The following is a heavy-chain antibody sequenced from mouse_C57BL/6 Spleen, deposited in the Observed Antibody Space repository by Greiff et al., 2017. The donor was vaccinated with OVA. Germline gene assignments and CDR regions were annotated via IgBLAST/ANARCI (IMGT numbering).Heavy chain of an antibody. CDR3: ARGSRGTGWFAY. CDR1: GYAFTNYL. CDR2: INPGSGGT. V-gene: IGHV1-54*01. Sequence: VQLQQSGAELVRPGTSVKVSCKASGYAFTNYLIEWVKQRPGQGLEWIGVINPGSGGTNYNEKFKGKATLTADKSSSTAYMQLSSLTSEDSAVYFCARGSRGTGWFAYWGQGTLVTVSA. D-gene: IGHD4-1*01. J-gene: IGHJ3*01.